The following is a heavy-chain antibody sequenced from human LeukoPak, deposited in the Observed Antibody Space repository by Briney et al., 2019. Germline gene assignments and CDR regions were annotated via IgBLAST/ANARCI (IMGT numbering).Heavy chain of an antibody. CDR1: GFTFDDYA. J-gene: IGHJ6*03. Sequence: GGSMRLSCAASGFTFDDYAMHWVRQAPGKGLEWVSGISWNSGSIGYADSVKGRFTISRDNAKNSLYLQMNSLRAEDTALYYCAKEASSSSLSYYYYMDVWGKGTTVTVSS. D-gene: IGHD6-6*01. CDR2: ISWNSGSI. CDR3: AKEASSSSLSYYYYMDV. V-gene: IGHV3-9*01.